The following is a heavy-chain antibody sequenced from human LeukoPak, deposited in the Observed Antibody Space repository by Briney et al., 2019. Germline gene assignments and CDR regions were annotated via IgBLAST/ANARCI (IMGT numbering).Heavy chain of an antibody. V-gene: IGHV1-69*13. CDR2: IIPIFGTA. Sequence: GASVKVSCKASGYTFTSYRMHWVRQAPGQGLEWMGGIIPIFGTANYAQKFQGRVTITADESTSTAYMELSSLRSEDTAVYYCARNGATQFYYYGMDVWGQGTTVTVSS. CDR3: ARNGATQFYYYGMDV. D-gene: IGHD1-26*01. J-gene: IGHJ6*02. CDR1: GYTFTSYR.